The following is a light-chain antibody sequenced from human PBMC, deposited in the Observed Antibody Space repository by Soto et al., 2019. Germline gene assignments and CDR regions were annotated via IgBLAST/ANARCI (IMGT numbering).Light chain of an antibody. CDR2: AAS. CDR3: QQDYNYPWT. Sequence: AIQMTQSPSSLSASVGDRVTITCRASQAIRNDLAWYQLKPGKAPKLLIYAASTLQSGAPSRFSGSGPGTDFTLTISSLQPDDFASYYCQQDYNYPWTFGQGTKVELK. CDR1: QAIRND. V-gene: IGKV1-6*01. J-gene: IGKJ1*01.